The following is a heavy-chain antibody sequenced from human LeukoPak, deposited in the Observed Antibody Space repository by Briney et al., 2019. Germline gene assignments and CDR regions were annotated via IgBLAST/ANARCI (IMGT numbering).Heavy chain of an antibody. V-gene: IGHV3-7*03. CDR3: AKDDLAYSSGSEGYFDY. J-gene: IGHJ4*02. CDR2: INTHGTEK. D-gene: IGHD6-19*01. CDR1: GFSFGDNW. Sequence: GGSLTLSCVASGFSFGDNWMGWVRQAPGKGLEWVANINTHGTEKYYADSLEGRFSVSRDNAKNSVYLQMNSLRAEDTAVYYCAKDDLAYSSGSEGYFDYWGQGTLVTVSS.